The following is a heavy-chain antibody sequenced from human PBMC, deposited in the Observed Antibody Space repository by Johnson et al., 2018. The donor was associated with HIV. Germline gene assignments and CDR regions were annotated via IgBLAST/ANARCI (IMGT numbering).Heavy chain of an antibody. CDR2: ISGSGGST. CDR1: GFTFSSYA. J-gene: IGHJ3*02. Sequence: QVQLVESGGGLVQPGGSLRLSCAASGFTFSSYAMHWVRQAPGKGLEYVSAISGSGGSTYYADSVKGRFTISRDNSKNTLYLQMNSLRAEDTAVYYCAKCRGSSWDAFDIWGQGTMVTVSS. D-gene: IGHD6-13*01. V-gene: IGHV3-64*04. CDR3: AKCRGSSWDAFDI.